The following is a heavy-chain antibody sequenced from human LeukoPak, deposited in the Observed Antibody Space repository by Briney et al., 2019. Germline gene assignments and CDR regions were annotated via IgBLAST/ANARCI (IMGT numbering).Heavy chain of an antibody. D-gene: IGHD3-16*01. J-gene: IGHJ4*02. CDR2: INPKSGGT. CDR3: ARLLGDFEY. Sequence: GASVKVSCKASGYTFTDYYMHWVRQAPGQGLEWMGRINPKSGGTSFAQKFQGRVTMTRDTSISTAYMELSRLRSDDTAVYYCARLLGDFEYWGQGTMVTVPS. CDR1: GYTFTDYY. V-gene: IGHV1-2*06.